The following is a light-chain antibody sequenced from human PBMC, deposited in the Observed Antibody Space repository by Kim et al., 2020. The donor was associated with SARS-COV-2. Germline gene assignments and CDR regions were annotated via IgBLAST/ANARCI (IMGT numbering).Light chain of an antibody. J-gene: IGKJ4*01. CDR2: GAS. Sequence: STGESAVHSCGASQSGSRSYLAWYEQKPGQAPRLLIYGASSRAAGIPDRFSGSGYGTDFTHTISRLEPEDFAVYYCQQYGSSPLTFGGGTKVDIK. CDR3: QQYGSSPLT. V-gene: IGKV3-20*01. CDR1: QSGSRSY.